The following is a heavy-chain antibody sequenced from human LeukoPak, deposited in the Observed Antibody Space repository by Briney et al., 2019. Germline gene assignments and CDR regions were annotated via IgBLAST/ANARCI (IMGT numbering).Heavy chain of an antibody. CDR3: ARGSTFYYYDSSGYNPHYFDY. Sequence: GGSLRLSCAASGFTFSSYAMHWVRQAPGKGLVWVAVISYDGSNKYYADSVKGRFTISRDNSKNTLYLQMNSLRAEDTAVYYCARGSTFYYYDSSGYNPHYFDYWGQGTLVTVSS. J-gene: IGHJ4*02. D-gene: IGHD3-22*01. CDR2: ISYDGSNK. V-gene: IGHV3-30-3*01. CDR1: GFTFSSYA.